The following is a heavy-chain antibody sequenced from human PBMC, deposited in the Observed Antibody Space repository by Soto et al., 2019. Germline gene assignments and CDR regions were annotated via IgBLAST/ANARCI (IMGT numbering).Heavy chain of an antibody. J-gene: IGHJ4*02. D-gene: IGHD2-15*01. CDR1: GGSLSSHF. CDR3: ARGGGRYNYHY. CDR2: IYYSGSI. Sequence: QVQLQESGPGLVKPSETLSLTCTVSGGSLSSHFWSWIRQPPGKGLEWIGYIYYSGSINYNPSLKSRVTISVDTAKNQFSLRLNSVTAADTAVYYCARGGGRYNYHYWGQGTLVTVSS. V-gene: IGHV4-59*11.